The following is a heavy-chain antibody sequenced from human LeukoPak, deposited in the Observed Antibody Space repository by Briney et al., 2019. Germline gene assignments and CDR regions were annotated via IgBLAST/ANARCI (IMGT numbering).Heavy chain of an antibody. Sequence: PGGSLRLSCAASGFTFSSYDMHWVGQATGKGLEWVSAIGTAGDTYYPGSVKGRFTISRENAKNSLYLQMNSLRAGDTAVYYCARSHWGGYYGMDVWGQGATVTVSS. CDR1: GFTFSSYD. CDR2: IGTAGDT. CDR3: ARSHWGGYYGMDV. V-gene: IGHV3-13*04. D-gene: IGHD7-27*01. J-gene: IGHJ6*02.